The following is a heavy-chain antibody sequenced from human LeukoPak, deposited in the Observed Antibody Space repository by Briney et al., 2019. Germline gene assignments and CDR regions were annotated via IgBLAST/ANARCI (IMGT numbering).Heavy chain of an antibody. D-gene: IGHD2-21*02. CDR2: IIPIFGTA. CDR1: GGTFSSYA. J-gene: IGHJ5*02. Sequence: SVKVSCKASGGTFSSYAISWVRQAPGQGLEWMGRIIPIFGTANYVQKFQGRVTITTDESTSTAYMELSSLRSEDTAVYYCARGTGDCCGYNWFDPWGQGTLVTVSS. CDR3: ARGTGDCCGYNWFDP. V-gene: IGHV1-69*05.